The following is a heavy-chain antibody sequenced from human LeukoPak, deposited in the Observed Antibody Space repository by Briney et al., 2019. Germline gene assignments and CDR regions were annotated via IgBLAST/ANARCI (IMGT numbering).Heavy chain of an antibody. J-gene: IGHJ5*02. CDR3: VRDMIAAAGTGA. D-gene: IGHD6-13*01. V-gene: IGHV1-2*02. CDR1: GYTFTSYG. CDR2: INPKSGGT. Sequence: ASVKVSCKASGYTFTSYGISWVRQAPGQGLEWMGWINPKSGGTNYAQNFQGRVTMTSDTSISTAYMELSGLRFDDRAVYYCVRDMIAAAGTGAWGQGTLVTVSS.